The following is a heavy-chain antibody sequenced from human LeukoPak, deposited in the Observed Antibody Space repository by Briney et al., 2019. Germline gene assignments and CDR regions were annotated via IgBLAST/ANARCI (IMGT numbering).Heavy chain of an antibody. D-gene: IGHD4-23*01. V-gene: IGHV3-23*01. Sequence: GGSLRLSCAASGLPFSNYAMSRVRQAPGKGLEWVSAITGTGASTYYADSVKGRFTISRDNSKNTLYLQMNSLRGEDTAVYYCAKSRLVVTAFDYWGQGSLVTVSS. CDR1: GLPFSNYA. CDR2: ITGTGAST. CDR3: AKSRLVVTAFDY. J-gene: IGHJ4*02.